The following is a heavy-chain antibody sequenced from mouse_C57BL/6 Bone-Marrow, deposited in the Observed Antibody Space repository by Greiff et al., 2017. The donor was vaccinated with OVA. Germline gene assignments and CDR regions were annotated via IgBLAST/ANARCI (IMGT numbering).Heavy chain of an antibody. J-gene: IGHJ1*03. CDR2: IDPETGGT. V-gene: IGHV1-15*01. D-gene: IGHD1-1*01. CDR1: GYTFTDYE. Sequence: VKVVESGAELVRPGASVTLSCKASGYTFTDYEMHWVKQTPVHGLEWIGAIDPETGGTAYNQKFKGKAILTADKSSSTAYMELRSLTSEDSAVYYCTNCPYYYGTPYWYFDVWGTGTTVTVSS. CDR3: TNCPYYYGTPYWYFDV.